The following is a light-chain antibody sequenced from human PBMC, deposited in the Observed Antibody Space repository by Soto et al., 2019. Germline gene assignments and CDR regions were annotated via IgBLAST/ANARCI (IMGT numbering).Light chain of an antibody. Sequence: EIVLTQSPGTLSLSPGGRATLSCRASQSVRSSYLAWYQQRPGQAPRLLIFGASFRATGIPDRFSGSGSGTDFTLTISRLEPEDFAVYYCQHYGSPLTFRGGTKVVIK. CDR3: QHYGSPLT. V-gene: IGKV3-20*01. J-gene: IGKJ4*01. CDR1: QSVRSSY. CDR2: GAS.